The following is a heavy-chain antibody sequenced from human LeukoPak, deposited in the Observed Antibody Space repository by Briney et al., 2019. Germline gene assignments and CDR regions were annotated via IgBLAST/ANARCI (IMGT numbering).Heavy chain of an antibody. V-gene: IGHV3-64*01. D-gene: IGHD6-19*01. Sequence: GGSLRLSCAASGFTFSSYAMHWVRQAPGKGLEYVSAISSNGGSTYYANSVKGRFTISRDNSKNTLYLQMGSLRAEDMAVYYCARSIAVADNWFDPWGQGTLVTVSS. CDR3: ARSIAVADNWFDP. CDR2: ISSNGGST. J-gene: IGHJ5*02. CDR1: GFTFSSYA.